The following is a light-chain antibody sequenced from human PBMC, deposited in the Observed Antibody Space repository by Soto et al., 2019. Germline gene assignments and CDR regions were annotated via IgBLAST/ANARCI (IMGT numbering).Light chain of an antibody. CDR2: DVS. CDR1: SSDVGGYHF. V-gene: IGLV2-14*03. J-gene: IGLJ1*01. CDR3: SSYTTSSLYV. Sequence: QSVLTQPASVSGSPGQSITISCTGTSSDVGGYHFVSWYQQHPGKAPKLMIYDVSNRPSGLSNRFSGSKSGSTASLTISGLQAEDEADYYCSSYTTSSLYVFGTGTKVTVL.